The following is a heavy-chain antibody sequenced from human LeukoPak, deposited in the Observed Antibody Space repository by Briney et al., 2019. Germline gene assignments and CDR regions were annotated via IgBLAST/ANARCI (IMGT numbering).Heavy chain of an antibody. CDR3: ARGVYIAAAQYGY. V-gene: IGHV4-59*01. D-gene: IGHD6-13*01. Sequence: SETVSLTCSVSGVSICSYYWIWLRQPPGKGLEGIGYIYYSGTTNYITSLKSRVTISVDTSKNQFSLKLSSVTAADTAVYYCARGVYIAAAQYGYWGKGTLVSVSS. J-gene: IGHJ4*02. CDR2: IYYSGTT. CDR1: GVSICSYY.